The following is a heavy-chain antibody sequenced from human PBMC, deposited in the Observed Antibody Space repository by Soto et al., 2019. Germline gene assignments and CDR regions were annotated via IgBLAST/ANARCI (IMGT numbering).Heavy chain of an antibody. J-gene: IGHJ4*02. Sequence: LRLSCVASGFTFSSYGMHWVRQAPGKGLEWLAVIWYDGSIKYYADSVKGRFTISRDDSKNTLYLQMDSLRVEDSAIYYCPRAFSPGVAGRLFDFWGLGTPVTVSS. D-gene: IGHD6-19*01. CDR3: PRAFSPGVAGRLFDF. V-gene: IGHV3-33*08. CDR2: IWYDGSIK. CDR1: GFTFSSYG.